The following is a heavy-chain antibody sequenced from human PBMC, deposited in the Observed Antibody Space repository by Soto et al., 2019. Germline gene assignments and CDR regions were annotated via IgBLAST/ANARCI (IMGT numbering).Heavy chain of an antibody. V-gene: IGHV4-39*01. J-gene: IGHJ4*02. Sequence: PSETLSLTCTVSGGSISSSSSYWGWIRQPPGKGLEWIGSIYYSGSTYYNPSLKSRVNILQDTSKNQFSLNLTSMTAADTAVYYCARLGTPDYIMRGHLDSWGQGTLVTVSS. CDR3: ARLGTPDYIMRGHLDS. CDR2: IYYSGST. CDR1: GGSISSSSSY. D-gene: IGHD4-4*01.